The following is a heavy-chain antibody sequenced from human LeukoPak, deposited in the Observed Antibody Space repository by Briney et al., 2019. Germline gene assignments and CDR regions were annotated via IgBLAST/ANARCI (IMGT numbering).Heavy chain of an antibody. CDR2: IIGSSGTT. V-gene: IGHV3-23*01. CDR1: GGSMTTHH. CDR3: AKGAYDYIEIAYFDY. Sequence: PSETLSLTCTVSGGSMTTHHWNWVRQAPGKGLEWVSLIIGSSGTTFYADSVKGRFTISRDKSKSTLYLQMNSLRAEDTAVYYCAKGAYDYIEIAYFDYWGQGSLVTVSS. J-gene: IGHJ4*02. D-gene: IGHD5-12*01.